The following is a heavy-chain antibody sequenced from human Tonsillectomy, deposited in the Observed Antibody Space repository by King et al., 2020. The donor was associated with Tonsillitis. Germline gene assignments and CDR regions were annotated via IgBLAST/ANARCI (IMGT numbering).Heavy chain of an antibody. CDR2: IRYDGSNK. Sequence: VQLVESGGGVVQPGGSLRLSCTASGFTFSTYGMHWVRQAPGKGLEWVAFIRYDGSNKYYVDSVKGRFTISRDNSKNTLYLQMNSLRAEDTAAYYCVAPRSGDSYGFDAFDIWGKGQWSPSLQ. CDR3: VAPRSGDSYGFDAFDI. D-gene: IGHD5-18*01. V-gene: IGHV3-30*02. J-gene: IGHJ3*02. CDR1: GFTFSTYG.